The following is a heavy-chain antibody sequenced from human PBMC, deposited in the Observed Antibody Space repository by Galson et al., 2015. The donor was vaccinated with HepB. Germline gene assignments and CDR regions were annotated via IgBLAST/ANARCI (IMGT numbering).Heavy chain of an antibody. Sequence: SVKVSCKASGGTFSSYAISWVRQAPGQGLEWMGGIIPIFGTANYAQKFQGRVTITADKSTSTAYMELSSLRSEDTAVYYCARDSYLQDEAGYSGVNYYYYYGMDVWGQGTTVTVSS. CDR2: IIPIFGTA. J-gene: IGHJ6*02. D-gene: IGHD5-12*01. V-gene: IGHV1-69*06. CDR1: GGTFSSYA. CDR3: ARDSYLQDEAGYSGVNYYYYYGMDV.